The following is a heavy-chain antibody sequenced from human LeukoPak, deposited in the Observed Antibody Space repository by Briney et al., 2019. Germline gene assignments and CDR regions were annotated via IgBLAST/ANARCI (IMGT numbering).Heavy chain of an antibody. V-gene: IGHV4-4*07. Sequence: PSETLSLTCTVSGGSISSYYWSWIRQPAGKGLEWIGHIYSSGSTNYNPSLKSRVTMSVDTSKNQFSLKLSSVTAADTAVYYCAREGTEGAAGTGIDYWGQGTLVTVSS. D-gene: IGHD6-13*01. CDR2: IYSSGST. CDR1: GGSISSYY. CDR3: AREGTEGAAGTGIDY. J-gene: IGHJ4*02.